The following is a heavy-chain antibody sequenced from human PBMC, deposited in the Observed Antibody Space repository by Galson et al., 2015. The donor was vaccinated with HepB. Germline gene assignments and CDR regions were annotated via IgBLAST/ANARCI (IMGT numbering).Heavy chain of an antibody. CDR2: IIAVFGTT. CDR1: GRFFSAYG. CDR3: ARDGTYYGYYFDY. V-gene: IGHV1-69*06. D-gene: IGHD3-10*01. Sequence: SVKVSCKAAGRFFSAYGISWVRQAPGQGLEWMGGIIAVFGTTHYAQKFQGRVTITADKSTSTVYMELSSLRSEDTAVYYCARDGTYYGYYFDYWGQGTRVTVSS. J-gene: IGHJ4*02.